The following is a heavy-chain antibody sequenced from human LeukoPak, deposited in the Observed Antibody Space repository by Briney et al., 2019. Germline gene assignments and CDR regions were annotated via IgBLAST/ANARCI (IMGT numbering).Heavy chain of an antibody. V-gene: IGHV4-61*02. Sequence: SETLSLTCTVSGGSISSGSYYWSWIRQPAGKGLEWIGRIYTSGSTNYNPSLKSRGTISVDTSKNQFSLKLSSVTAADTAVYYCARGRRDGYNQYFDYWGQGTLVTVSS. CDR3: ARGRRDGYNQYFDY. J-gene: IGHJ4*02. CDR1: GGSISSGSYY. D-gene: IGHD5-24*01. CDR2: IYTSGST.